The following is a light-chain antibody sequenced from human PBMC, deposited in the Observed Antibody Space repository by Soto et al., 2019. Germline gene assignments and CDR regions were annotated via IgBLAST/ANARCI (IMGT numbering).Light chain of an antibody. CDR2: AAS. Sequence: IQLTQSPSSLSASVGAGVAITGRASQGIRNDLGWHQQKPGKAPKLLIYAASTLQSGVPSRFRGSRSGTEFTLAVSSLQPEDFATYYCLQDHDDSWTFGQGTKVDIK. CDR1: QGIRND. V-gene: IGKV1-6*01. CDR3: LQDHDDSWT. J-gene: IGKJ1*01.